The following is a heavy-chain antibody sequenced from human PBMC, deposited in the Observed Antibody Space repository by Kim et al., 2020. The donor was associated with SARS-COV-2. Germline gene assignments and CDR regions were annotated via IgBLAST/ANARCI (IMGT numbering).Heavy chain of an antibody. CDR1: GFSFNSFW. CDR3: ARDAWAQRGTDGFDY. J-gene: IGHJ4*02. V-gene: IGHV3-7*01. Sequence: GGSLRLSCAASGFSFNSFWMSWGRQAPGKGLEWLAKINQEGSEKKIVDSVKGRFTISRDNAENSVYLQMNSLRVEDSAVYYCARDAWAQRGTDGFDYWGQGTLVTVSS. D-gene: IGHD7-27*01. CDR2: INQEGSEK.